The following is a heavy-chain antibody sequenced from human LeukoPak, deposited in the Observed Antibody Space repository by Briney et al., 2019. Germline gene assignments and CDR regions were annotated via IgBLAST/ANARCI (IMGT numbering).Heavy chain of an antibody. CDR1: SGSISSYY. CDR3: ARGGSSGPPPFG. D-gene: IGHD6-19*01. CDR2: IYYSGST. J-gene: IGHJ4*02. V-gene: IGHV4-59*01. Sequence: SETLSLTCTVSSGSISSYYWSWIRQPPGKGLEWIGYIYYSGSTNYNPSLKSRVTISVDTSKNQFSLKLSSVPAADTAVYYCARGGSSGPPPFGWGQGTLVTVSS.